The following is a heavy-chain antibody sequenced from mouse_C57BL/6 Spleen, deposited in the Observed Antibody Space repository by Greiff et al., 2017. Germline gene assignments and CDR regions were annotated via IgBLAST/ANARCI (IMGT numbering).Heavy chain of an antibody. V-gene: IGHV1-61*01. CDR3: ARRGRGLAY. Sequence: QVQLQQPGAELVRPGSSVKLSCKASGYTFTSYWMAWVKQRPGQGLEWIGTIYPSDSETHYNQKFKDKATLTVDKASSTAYMQLSSRTSEDSAVYYCARRGRGLAYWGQGTLVTVSA. CDR1: GYTFTSYW. J-gene: IGHJ3*01. CDR2: IYPSDSET.